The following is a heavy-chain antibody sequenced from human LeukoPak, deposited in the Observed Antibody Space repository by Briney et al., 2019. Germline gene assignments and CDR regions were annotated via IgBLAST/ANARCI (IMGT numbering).Heavy chain of an antibody. D-gene: IGHD1-26*01. CDR3: ASPNSGSYLPAAFDI. CDR1: GGSISSSSYY. CDR2: IYYSGST. Sequence: SETLSLTCTVSGGSISSSSYYWGWIRQPPGKGLEWIGSIYYSGSTYYNPSLKSRVTISVDTSKNQFSLKLSSVTAADTAVYYCASPNSGSYLPAAFDIWGQGTMVTVSS. J-gene: IGHJ3*02. V-gene: IGHV4-39*01.